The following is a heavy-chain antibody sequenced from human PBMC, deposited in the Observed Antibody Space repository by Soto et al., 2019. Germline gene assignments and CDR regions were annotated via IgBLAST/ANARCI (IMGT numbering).Heavy chain of an antibody. CDR1: GYTFTSYY. CDR3: ARDPIAAHHYYYYGMDV. J-gene: IGHJ6*02. D-gene: IGHD6-6*01. Sequence: GPSVKVSCKASGYTFTSYYMHWVRQAPGQGLEWMGIINPSGGSTSYAQKFQGRVTMTRDTSTSTVYMELGSLRSEDTAVYYCARDPIAAHHYYYYGMDVWGQGTTVTVSS. CDR2: INPSGGST. V-gene: IGHV1-46*01.